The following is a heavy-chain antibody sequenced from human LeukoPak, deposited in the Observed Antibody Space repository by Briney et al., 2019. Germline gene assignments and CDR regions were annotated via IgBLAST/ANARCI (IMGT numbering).Heavy chain of an antibody. V-gene: IGHV3-21*01. CDR2: ISSSSSYI. CDR1: GFTFSNYA. Sequence: GGSLRLSCAASGFTFSNYAMNWVRQAPGEGLEWVSSISSSSSYIYYADSLKGRFTISRDNAKNSLYLQLNSLRAEDTAVYYCARGTVTRFDYWGQGTLVTVSS. J-gene: IGHJ4*02. D-gene: IGHD4-17*01. CDR3: ARGTVTRFDY.